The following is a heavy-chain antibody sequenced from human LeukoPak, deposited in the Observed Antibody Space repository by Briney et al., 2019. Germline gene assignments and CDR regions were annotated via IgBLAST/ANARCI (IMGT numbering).Heavy chain of an antibody. CDR3: ARDQRVTGRPDIDY. D-gene: IGHD6-6*01. CDR1: GFTFRNHW. Sequence: GGSLRLSCAASGFTFRNHWMHWVRQTPAKGLVWVSRISSDGSSTTYADSVKGRFTISRDNAKNTLYLQMNNLRAEDTAMYYCARDQRVTGRPDIDYWGQGTLVIVSS. V-gene: IGHV3-74*03. CDR2: ISSDGSST. J-gene: IGHJ4*02.